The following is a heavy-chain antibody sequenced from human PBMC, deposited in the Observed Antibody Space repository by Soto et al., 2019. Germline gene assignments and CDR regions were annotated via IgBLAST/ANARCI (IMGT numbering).Heavy chain of an antibody. CDR1: GFTFSSYE. V-gene: IGHV3-48*03. CDR3: ARASVVHFDS. Sequence: GGSLRPSCAASGFTFSSYEMNWVRQAPGKGLEWVSYISSSGSTIYYADSVKGRFTISGDNAKNSLYRQMNSLSAEDTAVFYCARASVVHFDSWGQGTLVTVSS. CDR2: ISSSGSTI. J-gene: IGHJ4*02. D-gene: IGHD2-15*01.